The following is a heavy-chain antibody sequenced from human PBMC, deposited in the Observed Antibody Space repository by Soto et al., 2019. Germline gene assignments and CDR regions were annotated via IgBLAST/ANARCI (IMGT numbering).Heavy chain of an antibody. CDR2: LDRSDSYP. D-gene: IGHD3-10*01. CDR1: GYSFTSYW. J-gene: IGHJ4*02. CDR3: AKGVRMVIQNSAFGY. Sequence: GQSPKIFCKGSGYSFTSYWNSWVRQMPGKGLGWMGMLDRSDSYPNYSPSFQVHVTISADNANSTAYLQSSSLKAPDTAIYYCAKGVRMVIQNSAFGYWGQGTLVIVSS. V-gene: IGHV5-10-1*01.